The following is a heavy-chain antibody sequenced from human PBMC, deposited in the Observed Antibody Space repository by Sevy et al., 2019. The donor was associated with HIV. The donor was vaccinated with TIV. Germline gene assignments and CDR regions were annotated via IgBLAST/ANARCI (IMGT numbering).Heavy chain of an antibody. D-gene: IGHD2-8*01. J-gene: IGHJ4*02. CDR3: AGAGCTKAHDF. Sequence: GGSLRLSCAASGFTFSKYSMSWVRQPPGKGLEWVSTLSFGCGERNYADSVKGRFTISSDNSKSSVYLQMNNLSTEDTAVYCCAGAGCTKAHDFWGQGTLVTVSS. V-gene: IGHV3-23*01. CDR1: GFTFSKYS. CDR2: LSFGCGER.